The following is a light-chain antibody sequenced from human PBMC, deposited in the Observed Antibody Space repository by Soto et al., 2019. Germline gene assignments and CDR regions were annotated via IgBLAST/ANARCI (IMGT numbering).Light chain of an antibody. CDR3: CSYAGSYNPNV. J-gene: IGLJ1*01. CDR2: DVN. CDR1: SSDVGGYNY. Sequence: QSVLTQPRSVSGSPGQSVTIACTGTSSDVGGYNYVSWYQQHPGKVPKLMIYDVNKRPSGVPDRFSGSKSGNTASLTISGLQAEDEADYYCCSYAGSYNPNVFGTGTKVTVL. V-gene: IGLV2-11*01.